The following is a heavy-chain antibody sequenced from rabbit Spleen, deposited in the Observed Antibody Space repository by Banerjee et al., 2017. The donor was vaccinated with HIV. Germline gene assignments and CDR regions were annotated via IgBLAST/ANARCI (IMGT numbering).Heavy chain of an antibody. Sequence: EQLEESGGGLVKPEGSLTLTCKASGVSLNDKDVMCWVRQAPGKGLELIAWIATRDGNTWYATWVNGRFTISKTSSTTVTLQMTSLTAADTATYFCARDAAGREDFNLWGPGTLVTVS. D-gene: IGHD4-1*01. CDR1: GVSLNDKDV. CDR2: IATRDGNT. J-gene: IGHJ4*01. CDR3: ARDAAGREDFNL. V-gene: IGHV1S45*01.